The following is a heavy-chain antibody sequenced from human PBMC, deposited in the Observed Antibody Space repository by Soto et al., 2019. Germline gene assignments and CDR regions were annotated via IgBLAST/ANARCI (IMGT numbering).Heavy chain of an antibody. V-gene: IGHV4-34*01. CDR3: ARGFCSSASCYSNYYYYTDV. J-gene: IGHJ6*03. D-gene: IGHD2-2*01. Sequence: QVQLQQWGAGLLKPSETLYLTCAVNGGSFSGFWWTWIRQPPGKGRAWIGAINHSGSTNYNPSLKSRVSIALDTANNQFSLKLSSVTAADTAVYYCARGFCSSASCYSNYYYYTDVWGKGTTVTVSS. CDR2: INHSGST. CDR1: GGSFSGFW.